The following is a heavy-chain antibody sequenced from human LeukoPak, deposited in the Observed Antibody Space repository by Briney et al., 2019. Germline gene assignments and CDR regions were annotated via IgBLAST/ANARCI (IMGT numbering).Heavy chain of an antibody. CDR1: GYTLTELS. J-gene: IGHJ6*02. Sequence: ASVKVSCKVSGYTLTELSMHWVRQAPGKGLEWMGGFDPEDGETIYAQKFQGRVTMTRNTSISTAYMELSSLRSEDTAVYYCARILSSGWYGYYYYYGMDVWGQGTTVTVSS. CDR2: FDPEDGET. D-gene: IGHD6-19*01. V-gene: IGHV1-24*01. CDR3: ARILSSGWYGYYYYYGMDV.